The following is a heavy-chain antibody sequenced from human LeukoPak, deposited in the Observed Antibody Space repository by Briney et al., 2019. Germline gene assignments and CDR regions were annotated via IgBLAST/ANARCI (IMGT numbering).Heavy chain of an antibody. Sequence: PSETLSLTCTVSGGSISSYYWSWIRQPPGKGLEWIGYIYYSGSTNYNPSLKSRVTISVDTSKNQFSLKLSSVTAADTAVYYCARVSRGAFDIWGQGTMVTVSS. D-gene: IGHD3-10*01. CDR1: GGSISSYY. CDR2: IYYSGST. V-gene: IGHV4-59*01. J-gene: IGHJ3*02. CDR3: ARVSRGAFDI.